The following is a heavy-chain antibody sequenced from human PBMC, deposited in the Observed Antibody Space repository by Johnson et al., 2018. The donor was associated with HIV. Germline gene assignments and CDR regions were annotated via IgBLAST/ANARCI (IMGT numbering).Heavy chain of an antibody. V-gene: IGHV3-33*01. CDR1: GFTFSSYG. Sequence: QMQLVESGGGLIQPGGSLRLSCAASGFTFSSYGMHWVRQAPGKGLEWVAVIGYDGSNKYYPASVKGRFTTSRENYKNSFYLHMNSLRAGDTAVYYCARRSITSDGFDIWGQGTMVTVSS. D-gene: IGHD2-2*01. CDR3: ARRSITSDGFDI. CDR2: IGYDGSNK. J-gene: IGHJ3*02.